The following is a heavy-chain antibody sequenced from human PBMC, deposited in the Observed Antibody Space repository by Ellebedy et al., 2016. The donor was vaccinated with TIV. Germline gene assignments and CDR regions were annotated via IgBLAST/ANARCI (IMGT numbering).Heavy chain of an antibody. CDR3: AKYRYGNIWTDYGTDV. D-gene: IGHD3-16*02. J-gene: IGHJ6*02. CDR2: ICYDGTNK. V-gene: IGHV3-33*06. CDR1: GFTFSSYG. Sequence: GGSLRLSXAATGFTFSSYGLHWVRQAPGKGLEGVAVICYDGTNKYYDDSVKGRFTISRDNSNNTLFLQMNSPRAEDTAVYYCAKYRYGNIWTDYGTDVWGQGTTVTVS.